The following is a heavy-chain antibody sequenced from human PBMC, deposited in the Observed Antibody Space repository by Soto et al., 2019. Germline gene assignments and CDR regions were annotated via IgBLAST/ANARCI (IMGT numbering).Heavy chain of an antibody. CDR1: GFTFSSYA. V-gene: IGHV3-23*01. CDR3: AKSFDYIWGSSQSYYFDY. J-gene: IGHJ4*02. CDR2: ISGSGGST. Sequence: GGSLRLSCAASGFTFSSYAMSWVRQAPGKGLEWVSAISGSGGSTYYADSVKGRFTISRDNSKNTLYLQMNSLRAEDTAAYYCAKSFDYIWGSSQSYYFDYWGQGTLVTVSS. D-gene: IGHD3-16*01.